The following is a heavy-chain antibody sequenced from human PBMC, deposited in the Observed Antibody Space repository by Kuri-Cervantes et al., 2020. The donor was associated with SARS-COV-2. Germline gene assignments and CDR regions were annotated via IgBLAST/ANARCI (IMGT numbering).Heavy chain of an antibody. J-gene: IGHJ3*02. D-gene: IGHD3-22*01. CDR3: AHRFVGYYYDSSGYGTVPHDAFDI. Sequence: SGPTLVKPTETLTLTCTVSGFSLSNARTGASWIRQPPGKALEWLAHIFSNDEKSYSTSLKSRLTISKDTSKSQVVLTMTNMDPVDTATYYCAHRFVGYYYDSSGYGTVPHDAFDIWGQGTMVTVSS. CDR2: IFSNDEK. CDR1: GFSLSNARTG. V-gene: IGHV2-26*01.